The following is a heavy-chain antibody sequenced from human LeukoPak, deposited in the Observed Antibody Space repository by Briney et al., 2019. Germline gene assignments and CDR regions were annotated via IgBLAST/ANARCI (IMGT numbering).Heavy chain of an antibody. CDR2: ISAYNGNT. J-gene: IGHJ4*02. V-gene: IGHV1-18*01. D-gene: IGHD1-26*01. CDR3: ARVPQVHSGSYSGHPDY. CDR1: GYTFTSYG. Sequence: ASVKVSCKASGYTFTSYGISWVRQAPGQGLEWMGWISAYNGNTNYAQKLQGRVTMTTDTSTSTAHMELRSLRSDDTAVYYCARVPQVHSGSYSGHPDYWGQGTLVTVSS.